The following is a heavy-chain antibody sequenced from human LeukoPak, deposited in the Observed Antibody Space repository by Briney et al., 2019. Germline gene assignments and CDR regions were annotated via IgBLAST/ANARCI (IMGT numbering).Heavy chain of an antibody. V-gene: IGHV4-61*05. D-gene: IGHD4/OR15-4a*01. CDR2: IYYSGST. Sequence: SETLSLTCTVSGGSISSSSYCWDWIRQPPGKGLEWIGYIYYSGSTNYNPSLKSRVTISVDTSKNQFSLKLSSVTAADTAVYYCARGAMVTHFDYWGHGIMVTVSS. CDR3: ARGAMVTHFDY. CDR1: GGSISSSSYC. J-gene: IGHJ4*01.